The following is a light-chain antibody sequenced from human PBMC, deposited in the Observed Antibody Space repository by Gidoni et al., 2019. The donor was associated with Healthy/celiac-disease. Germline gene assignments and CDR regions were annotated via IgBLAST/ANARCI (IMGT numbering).Light chain of an antibody. Sequence: QLVLTQSPSASASLGASVKLTCTLSSGHSSYAIAWHQQQPEKGPRYLMKLNSAGSHSKGDGIPDRFSGSSSGAERYLTISSLQSEDEADYYCQTWGTGIQLFGGGTKLTVL. V-gene: IGLV4-69*01. CDR3: QTWGTGIQL. CDR2: LNSAGSH. CDR1: SGHSSYA. J-gene: IGLJ2*01.